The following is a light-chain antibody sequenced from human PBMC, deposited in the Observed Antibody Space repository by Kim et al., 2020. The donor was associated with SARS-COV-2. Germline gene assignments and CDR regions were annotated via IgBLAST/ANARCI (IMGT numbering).Light chain of an antibody. CDR2: AAS. CDR1: QSVSIN. V-gene: IGKV3-15*01. J-gene: IGKJ4*01. Sequence: EIVLTQSPATLSVSPGQRATLSCRASQSVSINLAWYQQKPGQAPRLLIYAASARATGLPARFSGSGSGTEFTLTITSLQSEDFAVYYCQQYNNWPPLTFGGGTKVDIK. CDR3: QQYNNWPPLT.